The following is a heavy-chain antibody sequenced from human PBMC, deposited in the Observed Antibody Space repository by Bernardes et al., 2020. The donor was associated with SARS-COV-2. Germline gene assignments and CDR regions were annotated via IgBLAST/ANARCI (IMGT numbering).Heavy chain of an antibody. CDR2: FDPEDGET. V-gene: IGHV1-24*01. J-gene: IGHJ6*02. CDR1: GYTLTELS. CDR3: RVVPAAMEYYYYGMDV. Sequence: ASVKVSCKVSGYTLTELSMHWVRQAPGKGLEWMGGFDPEDGETIYAQKFQGRVTMTEDTSTDTAYMELSCLRSEDTAVYYCRVVPAAMEYYYYGMDVWGQGTTVTVSS. D-gene: IGHD2-2*01.